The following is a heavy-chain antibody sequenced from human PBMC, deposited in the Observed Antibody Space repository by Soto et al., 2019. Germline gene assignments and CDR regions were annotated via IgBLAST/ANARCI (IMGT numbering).Heavy chain of an antibody. CDR1: GFTFRNYG. Sequence: QLVESGGGVVQPGRSLRLSCAASGFTFRNYGIHWVRQAPGKGLEWVALISYDGSNKFYADSVKGRFTIARDNSKNTLYLQMNSLRPEDTAVYYCAKDCCGWGTFYSYGMDVWGQGTTVTVSS. CDR3: AKDCCGWGTFYSYGMDV. D-gene: IGHD3-16*01. CDR2: ISYDGSNK. V-gene: IGHV3-30*18. J-gene: IGHJ6*02.